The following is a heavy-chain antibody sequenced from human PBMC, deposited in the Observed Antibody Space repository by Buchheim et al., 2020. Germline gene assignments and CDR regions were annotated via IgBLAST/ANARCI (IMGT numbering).Heavy chain of an antibody. J-gene: IGHJ6*02. CDR3: ARERERYDFWSGYLSPATYGMDV. CDR1: GGSFSGYY. CDR2: INHSGST. Sequence: QVQLQQWGAGLLKPSETLSLTCAVYGGSFSGYYWSWIRQPPGKGLEWIGEINHSGSTNYNPSLKSRVTISVDTSKNTFSLKLSSVTAADTAVYYCARERERYDFWSGYLSPATYGMDVWGQGTT. D-gene: IGHD3-3*01. V-gene: IGHV4-34*01.